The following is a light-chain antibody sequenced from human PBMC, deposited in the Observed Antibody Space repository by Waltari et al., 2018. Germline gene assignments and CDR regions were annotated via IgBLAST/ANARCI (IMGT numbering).Light chain of an antibody. Sequence: QSVLTQPPSVSAAPGQQVTISCSGSTSNIGENYVSWYQRLPGKDPRLLIFRNRERPPGCPDRVYGAKSDTSATLGITGLQTGDEADYYCATWDRILSAVIIGGGTKLTVL. CDR2: RNR. V-gene: IGLV1-51*01. CDR3: ATWDRILSAVI. CDR1: TSNIGENY. J-gene: IGLJ2*01.